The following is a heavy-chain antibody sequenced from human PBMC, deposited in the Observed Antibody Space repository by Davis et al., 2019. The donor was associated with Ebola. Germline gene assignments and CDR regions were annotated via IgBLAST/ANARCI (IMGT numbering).Heavy chain of an antibody. CDR3: ASGQGGYSSSWYVRDDAFDI. J-gene: IGHJ3*02. CDR2: IIPILGIA. CDR1: GGTFSSYA. V-gene: IGHV1-69*04. D-gene: IGHD6-13*01. Sequence: SVKVSCKASGGTFSSYAISWVRQAPGQGLEWMGRIIPILGIANYAQKFQGRVTITADKSTSTAYMELSSLRSEDTAVYYCASGQGGYSSSWYVRDDAFDIWGQGTMVTVSS.